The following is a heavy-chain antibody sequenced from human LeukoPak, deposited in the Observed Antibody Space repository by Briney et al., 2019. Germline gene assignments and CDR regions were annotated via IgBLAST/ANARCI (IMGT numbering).Heavy chain of an antibody. CDR1: GFTFSSYG. J-gene: IGHJ4*02. Sequence: GGSLRLSCAASGFTFSSYGMHWVRQAPGKGLEWVAVIWYDGSNKYYADSVKGRFTISRDNSKNTLYLQMNSLRAEDTAVYYCARGELLENYFDYWGQGTLVTVSS. CDR2: IWYDGSNK. D-gene: IGHD1-26*01. CDR3: ARGELLENYFDY. V-gene: IGHV3-33*01.